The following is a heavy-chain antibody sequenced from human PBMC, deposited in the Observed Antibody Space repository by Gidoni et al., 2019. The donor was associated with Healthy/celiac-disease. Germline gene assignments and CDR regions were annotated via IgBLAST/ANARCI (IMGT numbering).Heavy chain of an antibody. CDR2: ISGSGGST. CDR1: GFTFCSYA. Sequence: EVQLLESGGGLVQPGGSLRLSCAASGFTFCSYAMSWFRQAPGKVLEWVLSISGSGGSTYYADSVKGRFTISRDNSKNTLYLQMNSLRAEDTAVYYCAKDQGGYCSGGSCFGEDYWGQGTLVTVSS. J-gene: IGHJ4*02. D-gene: IGHD2-15*01. V-gene: IGHV3-23*01. CDR3: AKDQGGYCSGGSCFGEDY.